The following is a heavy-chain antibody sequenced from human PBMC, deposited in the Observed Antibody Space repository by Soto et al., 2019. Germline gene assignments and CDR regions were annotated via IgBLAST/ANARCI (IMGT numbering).Heavy chain of an antibody. Sequence: GGSLRLSCAASGFTFSNAWMSWVRQAPGKGLEWVGRIKSKTDGGTTDYAAPVKGRFTISRDDSKNTLYLQMNSLKTEDTAVYYCTTDVGYYGSGSSPFDYWGQGTLVTVSS. D-gene: IGHD3-10*01. CDR3: TTDVGYYGSGSSPFDY. CDR2: IKSKTDGGTT. V-gene: IGHV3-15*01. CDR1: GFTFSNAW. J-gene: IGHJ4*02.